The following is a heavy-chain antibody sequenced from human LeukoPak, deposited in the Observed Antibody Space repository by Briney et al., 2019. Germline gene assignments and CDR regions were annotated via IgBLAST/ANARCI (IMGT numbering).Heavy chain of an antibody. CDR1: GGTFSSYA. D-gene: IGHD4-17*01. CDR3: ARARDGDYVSFDY. CDR2: IIPILGIA. Sequence: SVKVSCKASGGTFSSYAISWVRQAPGQGLEWMGRIIPILGIANYAQKFQGRVTITADKSTSTAHVELSSLRSEDTAVYYCARARDGDYVSFDYWGQGTLVTVSS. J-gene: IGHJ4*02. V-gene: IGHV1-69*04.